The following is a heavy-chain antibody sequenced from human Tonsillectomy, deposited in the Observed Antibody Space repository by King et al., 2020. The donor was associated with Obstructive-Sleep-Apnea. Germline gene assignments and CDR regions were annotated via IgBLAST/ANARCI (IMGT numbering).Heavy chain of an antibody. CDR3: ARGGPYFEILTGYYTPEFDY. V-gene: IGHV5-51*01. Sequence: QLVQSGAEVKKPGESLKISCNASGYKFTNYWIGWVRQMPGKGLEWLGIIYPGDSDTRYSPSFQGQVTMSADKSISSAFLQWNSLKALDTAIYYCARGGPYFEILTGYYTPEFDYWGQGTLVIVSS. D-gene: IGHD3-9*01. J-gene: IGHJ4*02. CDR2: IYPGDSDT. CDR1: GYKFTNYW.